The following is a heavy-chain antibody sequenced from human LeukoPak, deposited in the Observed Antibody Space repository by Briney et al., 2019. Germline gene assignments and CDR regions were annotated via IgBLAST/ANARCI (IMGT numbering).Heavy chain of an antibody. V-gene: IGHV3-21*01. D-gene: IGHD3-22*01. CDR2: ISSSSSYI. J-gene: IGHJ4*02. CDR3: ARDRYDSSGYYHY. CDR1: GFTFSSYS. Sequence: PGGSLRLSCAASGFTFSSYSMNWVRQAPGKGLEWVSSISSSSSYIYYADSVKGRFTISRDNAKNSLYLQMNNLRAEDTAVYYCARDRYDSSGYYHYWGQGTLVTVSS.